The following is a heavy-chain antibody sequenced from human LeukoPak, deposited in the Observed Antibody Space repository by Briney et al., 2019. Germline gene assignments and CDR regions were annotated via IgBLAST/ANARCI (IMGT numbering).Heavy chain of an antibody. D-gene: IGHD6-19*01. CDR2: IIPIFGTA. J-gene: IGHJ3*02. CDR3: ARAPVGAVAGRANAFDI. Sequence: SVKVSCKASGGTFSSYAISWVRQAPGQGLEWMGGIIPIFGTANYAQKLQGRVTMTTDTSTSTAYMELRSLRSDDTAVYYCARAPVGAVAGRANAFDIWGQGTMVTVSS. V-gene: IGHV1-69*05. CDR1: GGTFSSYA.